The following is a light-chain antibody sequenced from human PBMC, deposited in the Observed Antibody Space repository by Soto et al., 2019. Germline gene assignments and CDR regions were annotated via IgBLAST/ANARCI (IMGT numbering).Light chain of an antibody. CDR3: QQRSNLVT. J-gene: IGKJ4*01. CDR1: QSVGNY. Sequence: EIVLTQSPATLSLSPGERATLSCRASQSVGNYLAWYQRKPGQDPRLLIYDASNRATGIPAGFSGSGSGTDFPLTISSLEPEDFAVYYCQQRSNLVTFGGGTEVEIK. V-gene: IGKV3-11*01. CDR2: DAS.